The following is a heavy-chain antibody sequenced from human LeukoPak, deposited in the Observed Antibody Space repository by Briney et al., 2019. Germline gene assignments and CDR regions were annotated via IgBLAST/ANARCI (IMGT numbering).Heavy chain of an antibody. CDR2: IYPGDSDT. J-gene: IGHJ3*02. CDR3: ARVDSGTYTAGALDI. V-gene: IGHV5-51*01. D-gene: IGHD1-26*01. CDR1: GYSFASYW. Sequence: GESLKISCKGSGYSFASYWIGWVRQMPGKGLEWMGIIYPGDSDTRYSPSFQGQVTISADKSINTAYLQWTSLKASDTAMYYCARVDSGTYTAGALDIWGQGTMVTVSS.